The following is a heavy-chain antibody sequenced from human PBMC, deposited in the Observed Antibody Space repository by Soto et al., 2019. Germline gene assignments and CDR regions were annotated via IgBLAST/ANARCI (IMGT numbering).Heavy chain of an antibody. CDR2: ISGSGGST. V-gene: IGHV3-23*01. D-gene: IGHD1-7*01. CDR1: GVHCSSYG. CDR3: ARAGRYNWNYSWFDP. Sequence: GFLRHWYGAAGVHCSSYGMSWVRQPQGKGLEWVSAISGSGGSTYYADSVKGRFTISRDNAKNSLYLQMNSLRDEDTAVYYCARAGRYNWNYSWFDPWGQGTLVTVSS. J-gene: IGHJ5*02.